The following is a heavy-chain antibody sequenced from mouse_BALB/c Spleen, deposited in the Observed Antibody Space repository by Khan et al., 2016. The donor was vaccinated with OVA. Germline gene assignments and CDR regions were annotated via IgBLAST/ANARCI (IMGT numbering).Heavy chain of an antibody. CDR3: ARWGITTGFAY. CDR2: INPYNDGT. D-gene: IGHD2-4*01. Sequence: EVQLQQSGPELVKPGASVKMSCKASGYTYTSYVMHWVKQKPGQGLEWIGYINPYNDGTKYDEKFKGQATLISEKSSSTAYMELSSLTSEDSAVYYCARWGITTGFAYWGQGTLVTVSA. J-gene: IGHJ3*01. CDR1: GYTYTSYV. V-gene: IGHV1S136*01.